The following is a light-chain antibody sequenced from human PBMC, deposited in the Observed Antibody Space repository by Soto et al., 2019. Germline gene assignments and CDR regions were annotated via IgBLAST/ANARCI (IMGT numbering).Light chain of an antibody. CDR1: QTVRNNY. J-gene: IGKJ4*01. V-gene: IGKV3-20*01. CDR3: QQFSSYPLT. CDR2: DAS. Sequence: EFVLTQSPGTLSFSPGERVTLSCRASQTVRNNYLAWYQQKPGQAPRLLIYDASSRATGIPDRFSGGGSGTDFTLTISRLEPEDFAVYYCQQFSSYPLTFGGGTKVDIK.